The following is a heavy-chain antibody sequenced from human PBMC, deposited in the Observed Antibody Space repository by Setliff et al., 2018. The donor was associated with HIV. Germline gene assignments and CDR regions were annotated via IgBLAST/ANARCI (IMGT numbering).Heavy chain of an antibody. Sequence: GSLRLSCAASGFTFSTFAMSWVRQAPGKGLEWVSTISHSGETTYFADSVKGRFTISRDNSKNTLYLQMSSLKVDDTAIYFCAKALYGHSSAVGPDFWGQGTRVTVSS. CDR1: GFTFSTFA. D-gene: IGHD4-17*01. CDR3: AKALYGHSSAVGPDF. V-gene: IGHV3-23*01. CDR2: ISHSGETT. J-gene: IGHJ4*02.